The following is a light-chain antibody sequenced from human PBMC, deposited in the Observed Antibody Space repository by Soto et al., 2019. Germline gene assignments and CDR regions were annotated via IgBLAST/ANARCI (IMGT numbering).Light chain of an antibody. V-gene: IGLV1-51*01. J-gene: IGLJ3*02. Sequence: QSVLTQPPSVSAAPGQKVTISCSGSSSNIGSNYVSWYQQLPGTAPKLLIYDNNKRPSGIPDRFSGSKSGTSATLGITGLQTGDEADYYCGTWDSSLSDWVFGGGTKVTVL. CDR3: GTWDSSLSDWV. CDR2: DNN. CDR1: SSNIGSNY.